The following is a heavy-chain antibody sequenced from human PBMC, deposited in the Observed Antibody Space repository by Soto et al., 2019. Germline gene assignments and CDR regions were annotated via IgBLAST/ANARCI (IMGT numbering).Heavy chain of an antibody. D-gene: IGHD4-17*01. V-gene: IGHV3-9*01. CDR3: AKDMKWGGMTTIHYFDS. CDR1: GFTVDDYA. Sequence: PGGSLRLSCAASGFTVDDYAMHWVRRAPGKGLEWVSGISWNSETIDYADSVKGRFTISRDNAKSSLFLQMNSLRPDDTALYYCAKDMKWGGMTTIHYFDSWGQGTLVTVSS. CDR2: ISWNSETI. J-gene: IGHJ4*02.